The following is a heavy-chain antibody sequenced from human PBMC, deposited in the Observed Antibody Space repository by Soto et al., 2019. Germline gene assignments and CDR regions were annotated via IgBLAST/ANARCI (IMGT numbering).Heavy chain of an antibody. V-gene: IGHV5-51*01. J-gene: IGHJ6*02. Sequence: LGESLKISCRGSGYNYNLHWISWVRQKPGRGLEWMGIIYPGDSDTRYNPSFRGQVTISVDKSINTAYLQWDSLEASDTATYYCARHLRSYDFFQYYYGIDVWGQGSTVTVSS. D-gene: IGHD3-16*01. CDR1: GYNYNLHW. CDR2: IYPGDSDT. CDR3: ARHLRSYDFFQYYYGIDV.